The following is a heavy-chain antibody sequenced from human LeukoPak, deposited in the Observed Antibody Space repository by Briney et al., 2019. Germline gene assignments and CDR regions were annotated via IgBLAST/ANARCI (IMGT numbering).Heavy chain of an antibody. J-gene: IGHJ4*02. D-gene: IGHD5-24*01. CDR2: IKEDGSEK. V-gene: IGHV3-7*01. Sequence: GGSLRLSCAASGFIFGSHWVSWVRQAPGKGLEWVASIKEDGSEKSYMDSVKGRFTISRDNAKNSLYLQMNSLRAEDTAVYYCARSYDGYVRSFDYWGQGALVTVSS. CDR1: GFIFGSHW. CDR3: ARSYDGYVRSFDY.